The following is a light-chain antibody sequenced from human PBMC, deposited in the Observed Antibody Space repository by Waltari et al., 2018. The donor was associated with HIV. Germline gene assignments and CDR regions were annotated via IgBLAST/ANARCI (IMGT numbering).Light chain of an antibody. CDR1: SSNIGAGYD. CDR2: GNS. V-gene: IGLV1-40*01. Sequence: QSVLTQPPSVSGAPGQRVTISCPGSSSNIGAGYDLHRYQQLPGTAPKLLIYGNSNRPSGVPDRFSGSKSGTSASLAITGLQAEDEADYYCQSYDSSLSGSGVFGGGTKLTVL. J-gene: IGLJ2*01. CDR3: QSYDSSLSGSGV.